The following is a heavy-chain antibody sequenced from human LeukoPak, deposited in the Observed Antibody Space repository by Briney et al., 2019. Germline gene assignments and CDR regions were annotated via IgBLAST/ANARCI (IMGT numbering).Heavy chain of an antibody. Sequence: GASVKVSCKASGYTFTGYYMHWVRQAPGQGLEWMGWINPNSGGTNYAQKFQGWVTMTRDTSVSTAYMELSRLRSDDTAVYYCAVGYCSGGSCYSLGYWDQGTLVTVSS. V-gene: IGHV1-2*04. CDR1: GYTFTGYY. D-gene: IGHD2-15*01. CDR3: AVGYCSGGSCYSLGY. J-gene: IGHJ4*02. CDR2: INPNSGGT.